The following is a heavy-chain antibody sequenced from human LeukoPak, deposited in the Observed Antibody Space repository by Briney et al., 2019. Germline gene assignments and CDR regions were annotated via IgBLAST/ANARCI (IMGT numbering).Heavy chain of an antibody. D-gene: IGHD6-19*01. CDR2: ISWDGGST. J-gene: IGHJ6*02. CDR1: GFTFDDYA. CDR3: AKGMAVAGQLDV. V-gene: IGHV3-43D*03. Sequence: QPGRSLKLSCAASGFTFDDYAMHWVRQAPGKGLEWVSLISWDGGSTYYADSVKGRFTISRDNSKNSLYLQMNSLRAEDTALYYCAKGMAVAGQLDVWGQGTTVTVSS.